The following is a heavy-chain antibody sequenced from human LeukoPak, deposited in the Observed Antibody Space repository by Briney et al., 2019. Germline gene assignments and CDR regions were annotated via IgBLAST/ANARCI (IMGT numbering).Heavy chain of an antibody. CDR1: GGSFSGYY. V-gene: IGHV4-34*01. D-gene: IGHD6-13*01. CDR2: INHSGST. J-gene: IGHJ4*02. CDR3: ARVGLTGYSSSWYYPVYFDY. Sequence: SETLSLTCAVYGGSFSGYYWSWIRQPPGKGLEWIGEINHSGSTNYNPSLKSRGTISVDTSKNQFSLKLSSVTAADTAVYYCARVGLTGYSSSWYYPVYFDYWGQGTLVTVSS.